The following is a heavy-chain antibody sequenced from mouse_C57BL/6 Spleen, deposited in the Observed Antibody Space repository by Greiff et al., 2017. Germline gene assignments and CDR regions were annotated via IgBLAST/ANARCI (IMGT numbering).Heavy chain of an antibody. V-gene: IGHV1-64*01. J-gene: IGHJ2*01. CDR1: GYTFTSYW. CDR2: IHPNSGST. Sequence: QVQLKQPGAELVKPGASVKLSCKASGYTFTSYWMHWVKQRPGQGLEWIGMIHPNSGSTNYNEKFKSKATMTVDKSSSTAYMQLSSLTSEDSAVYYCAREGYYGNLDYWGQGTTLTVSS. CDR3: AREGYYGNLDY. D-gene: IGHD2-1*01.